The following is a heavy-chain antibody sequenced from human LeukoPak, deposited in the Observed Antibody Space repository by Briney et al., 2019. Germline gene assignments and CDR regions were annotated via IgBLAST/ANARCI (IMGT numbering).Heavy chain of an antibody. Sequence: ASVKVSCKTSGYTFSTYDINLLRQAAGQGLEWMGWMNPNSANTGFAQKFQGRAAITRDTSTATAYLELSSLTSEDTAVYYCARAIRYQLLSDYWVQGTLVTVSS. CDR2: MNPNSANT. CDR3: ARAIRYQLLSDY. CDR1: GYTFSTYD. D-gene: IGHD2-2*01. V-gene: IGHV1-8*03. J-gene: IGHJ4*02.